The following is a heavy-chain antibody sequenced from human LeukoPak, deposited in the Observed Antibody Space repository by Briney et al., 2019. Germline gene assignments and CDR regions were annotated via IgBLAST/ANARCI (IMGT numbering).Heavy chain of an antibody. V-gene: IGHV1-18*01. Sequence: GASVKVSCKASGYTFTSYDINWVRQAPGQGLEWMGWISTYSGNTNYAQKLQGRISMTIETSTSTAYMELRSLRSDDTAVYYCARGGSRVVTYGNFDYWGQGTLVTVSS. CDR3: ARGGSRVVTYGNFDY. J-gene: IGHJ4*02. CDR1: GYTFTSYD. D-gene: IGHD2-21*02. CDR2: ISTYSGNT.